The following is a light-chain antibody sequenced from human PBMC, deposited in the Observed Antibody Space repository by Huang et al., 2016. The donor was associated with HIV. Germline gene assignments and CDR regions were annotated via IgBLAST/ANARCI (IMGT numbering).Light chain of an antibody. Sequence: EVVLTQSPATLSLSPGERATLSCRASQTISSYLAWYQHKHGQPPRLLMYDTAKRATGIPARFSGSGSGTDFTLTISSLEPEDFAVYYCHQRAGWPLFGGGTKVEIK. CDR1: QTISSY. J-gene: IGKJ4*02. V-gene: IGKV3-11*01. CDR3: HQRAGWPL. CDR2: DTA.